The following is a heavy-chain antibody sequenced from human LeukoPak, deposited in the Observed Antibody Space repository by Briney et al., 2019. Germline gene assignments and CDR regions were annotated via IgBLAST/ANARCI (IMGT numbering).Heavy chain of an antibody. V-gene: IGHV4-59*01. J-gene: IGHJ4*02. Sequence: SETLSLTCTVSGGSISSYHWSWIRQPPGKGLEWIGYIYYSGSTNYNPSLKSRVTISVDTSKNQFSLKLSSVTAADTAVYYCARSSSYYYDSSGYFDYWGQGTLVTVSS. D-gene: IGHD3-22*01. CDR3: ARSSSYYYDSSGYFDY. CDR1: GGSISSYH. CDR2: IYYSGST.